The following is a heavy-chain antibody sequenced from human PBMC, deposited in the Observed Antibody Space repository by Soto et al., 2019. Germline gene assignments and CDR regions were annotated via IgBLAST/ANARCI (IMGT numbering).Heavy chain of an antibody. D-gene: IGHD6-19*01. Sequence: ASVKVSCKASGYTFTGYYMHWVRQAPGQGLEWMGWINPNSGGTNYAQKFQGRVTMTRDTSISTAYMELSRLRSDDTAVYYCASRSSGWYTQDSDGMDVWGQGTTVTVSS. CDR1: GYTFTGYY. CDR3: ASRSSGWYTQDSDGMDV. V-gene: IGHV1-2*02. J-gene: IGHJ6*02. CDR2: INPNSGGT.